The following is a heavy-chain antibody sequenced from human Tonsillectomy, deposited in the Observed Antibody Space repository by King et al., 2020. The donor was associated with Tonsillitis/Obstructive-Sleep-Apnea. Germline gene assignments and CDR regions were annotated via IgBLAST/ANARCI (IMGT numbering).Heavy chain of an antibody. J-gene: IGHJ4*02. Sequence: VQLQESGPGLVKPSETLSLTCIVSGGSLNNYYWSWIRQSPGKGLEWIGHIYYSGSTNYNPSLKSRVTLSVDTSKNQFSLRLSSVTAADTAVYYCARQYSSWNYFDYWGQGILVTVSS. CDR3: ARQYSSWNYFDY. CDR2: IYYSGST. D-gene: IGHD5-18*01. CDR1: GGSLNNYY. V-gene: IGHV4-59*08.